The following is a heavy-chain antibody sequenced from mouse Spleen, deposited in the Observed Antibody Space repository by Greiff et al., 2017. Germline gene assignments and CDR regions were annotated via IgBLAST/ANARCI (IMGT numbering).Heavy chain of an antibody. CDR3: TRRSNYGDWYFDV. V-gene: IGHV6-6*01. Sequence: EVQLVESGGGLVQPGGSMKLSCAASGFTFSDAWMDWVRQSPEKGLEWVAEIRNKANNHATYYAESVKGRFTISRDDSKSSVYLQMNSLRAEDTGIYYCTRRSNYGDWYFDVWGAGTTVTVSS. CDR2: IRNKANNHAT. J-gene: IGHJ1*01. D-gene: IGHD2-5*01. CDR1: GFTFSDAW.